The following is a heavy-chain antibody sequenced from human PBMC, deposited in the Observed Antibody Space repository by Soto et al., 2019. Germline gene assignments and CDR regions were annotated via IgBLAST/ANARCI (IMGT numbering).Heavy chain of an antibody. CDR3: ARDLHAFDI. CDR2: IWYDGSNK. J-gene: IGHJ3*02. V-gene: IGHV3-33*01. Sequence: PGGSLRLSCAASGFTFSGYGMHWVRQAPGKGLEWVAVIWYDGSNKYYADSVKGRFTISRDNSKNTLYLQMNSLRAEDTAVYYCARDLHAFDIWGQGTMVTVSS. CDR1: GFTFSGYG.